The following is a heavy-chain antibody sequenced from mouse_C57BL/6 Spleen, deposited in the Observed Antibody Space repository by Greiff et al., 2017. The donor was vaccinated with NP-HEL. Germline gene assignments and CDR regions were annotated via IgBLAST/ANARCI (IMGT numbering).Heavy chain of an antibody. V-gene: IGHV1-61*01. CDR2: IYPSDSET. CDR1: GYTFTSYW. D-gene: IGHD4-1*01. CDR3: ARGELGLDY. Sequence: QVHVKQPGAELVRPGSSVKLSCKASGYTFTSYWMDWVKQRPGQGLEWIGNIYPSDSETHYNQKFKDKATLTVDKSSSTAYMQLSSLTSEDSAVYYCARGELGLDYWGQGTTLTVSS. J-gene: IGHJ2*01.